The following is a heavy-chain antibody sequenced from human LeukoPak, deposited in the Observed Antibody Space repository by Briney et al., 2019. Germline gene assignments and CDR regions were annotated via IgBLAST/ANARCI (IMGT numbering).Heavy chain of an antibody. CDR3: AREQWFRWEF. CDR1: GFVVNDYY. D-gene: IGHD3-10*01. CDR2: ISSRDNLI. J-gene: IGHJ4*02. Sequence: GGSLRLACAASGFVVNDYYMNWVRLAPGKGLEWVSYISSRDNLIYYADSVKGRFTISTDNAKNAVSLQLNRLTVEDTAVYYCAREQWFRWEFWGQGVLVTVSS. V-gene: IGHV3-11*01.